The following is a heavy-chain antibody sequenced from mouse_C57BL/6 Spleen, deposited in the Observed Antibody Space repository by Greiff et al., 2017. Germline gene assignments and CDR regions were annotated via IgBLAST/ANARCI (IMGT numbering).Heavy chain of an antibody. J-gene: IGHJ1*03. D-gene: IGHD1-1*01. Sequence: EVMLVESGAELVKPGASVKLSCTASGFNIKDYYMHWVKQRTEQGLEWIGRIDPEDGETKYAPKFQGKATITADTSSNTAYLQLSSLTSEDTAVYYCATPITTVVATRYFDVWGTGTTVTVSS. CDR3: ATPITTVVATRYFDV. CDR2: IDPEDGET. V-gene: IGHV14-2*01. CDR1: GFNIKDYY.